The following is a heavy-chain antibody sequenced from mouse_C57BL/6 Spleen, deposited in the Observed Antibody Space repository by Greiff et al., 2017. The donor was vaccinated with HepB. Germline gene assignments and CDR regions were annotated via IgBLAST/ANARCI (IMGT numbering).Heavy chain of an antibody. V-gene: IGHV1-61*01. CDR3: ARLGDYYGSSDFAY. Sequence: VQLQQPGAELVRPGSSVKLSCKASGYTFTSYWMDWVKQRPGQGLEWIGNIYPSDSETHYNQKFKDKATLTVDKSSSTAYMQLSSLTSEDSAVYYCARLGDYYGSSDFAYWGQGTLVTVSA. CDR1: GYTFTSYW. J-gene: IGHJ3*01. D-gene: IGHD1-1*01. CDR2: IYPSDSET.